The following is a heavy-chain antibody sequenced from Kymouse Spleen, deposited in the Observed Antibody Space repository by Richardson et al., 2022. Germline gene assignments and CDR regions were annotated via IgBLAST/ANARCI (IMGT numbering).Heavy chain of an antibody. V-gene: IGHV3-43*01. D-gene: IGHD6-19*01. Sequence: EVQLVESGGVVVQPGGSLRLSCAASGFTFDDYTMHWVRQAPGKGLEWVSLISWDGGSTYYADSVKGRFTISRDNSKNSLYLQMNSLRTEDTALYYCAKDYSSGWPYYYYYGMDVWGQGTTVTVSS. CDR1: GFTFDDYT. CDR3: AKDYSSGWPYYYYYGMDV. CDR2: ISWDGGST. J-gene: IGHJ6*02.